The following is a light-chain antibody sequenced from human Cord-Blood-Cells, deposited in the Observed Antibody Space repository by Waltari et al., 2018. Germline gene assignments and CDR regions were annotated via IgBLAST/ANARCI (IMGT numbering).Light chain of an antibody. CDR2: DVS. CDR1: SSDVGGYNY. Sequence: QSALTQPASVSGSPGQSITISCTGPSSDVGGYNYVSWYHQHPGKAPKLMIYDVSKRPSGVSTRFSGSKSGNTASLTISGLQAEDEADYYCSSYTSSSTWVFGGGTKLTVL. V-gene: IGLV2-14*01. CDR3: SSYTSSSTWV. J-gene: IGLJ3*02.